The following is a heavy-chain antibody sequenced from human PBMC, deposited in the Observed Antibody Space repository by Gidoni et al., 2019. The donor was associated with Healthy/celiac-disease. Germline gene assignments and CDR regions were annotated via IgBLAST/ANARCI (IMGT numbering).Heavy chain of an antibody. J-gene: IGHJ4*02. CDR2: IYTSGST. D-gene: IGHD3-22*01. CDR3: ARGAYDSSGYYSDY. Sequence: QVKLQESGPGLVKPSQTLSLTCTVSGGSISSGSYYWSWIRQPAGKGLEWIGRIYTSGSTNYNPSLKSRVTISVDTSKNQFSLKLSSVTAADTAVYYCARGAYDSSGYYSDYWGQGTLVTVSS. V-gene: IGHV4-61*02. CDR1: GGSISSGSYY.